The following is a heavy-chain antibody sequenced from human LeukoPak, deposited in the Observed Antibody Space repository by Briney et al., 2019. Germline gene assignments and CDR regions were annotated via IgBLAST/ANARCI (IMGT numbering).Heavy chain of an antibody. J-gene: IGHJ4*02. CDR3: AKSGYNEYYYFDY. V-gene: IGHV3-9*01. D-gene: IGHD5-24*01. CDR1: GFTFDDYA. Sequence: PGGSLRLSCAASGFTFDDYAMHWVRQAPGKGLEWVSGISWNSGSIGYADSVKGRFTISRDNAKNSLYLQMNSLRAEDTALYYCAKSGYNEYYYFDYWGQGTLVTVSS. CDR2: ISWNSGSI.